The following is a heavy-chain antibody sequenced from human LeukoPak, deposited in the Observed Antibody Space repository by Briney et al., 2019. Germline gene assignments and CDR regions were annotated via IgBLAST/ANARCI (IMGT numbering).Heavy chain of an antibody. J-gene: IGHJ4*02. CDR3: ARVRFDSGSYYFDY. Sequence: PSETLSLTCTVSGGSISSRSDYWGWIRQTPGKGLEWIGNLDSSGSTNYNPSLKSRVTISEDKSRNQFSLRLSSVTAADTAVYYCARVRFDSGSYYFDYWGQGTLVTVSS. CDR2: LDSSGST. CDR1: GGSISSRSDY. D-gene: IGHD1-26*01. V-gene: IGHV4-39*07.